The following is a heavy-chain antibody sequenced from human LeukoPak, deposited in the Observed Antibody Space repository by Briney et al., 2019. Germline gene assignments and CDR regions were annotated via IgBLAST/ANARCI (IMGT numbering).Heavy chain of an antibody. CDR2: ISSSSYI. Sequence: GGSLTLSCAASGFTFSSYSMNWVRQAPGKGLEWVSSISSSSYIYYADSVKGRFTISRDNAKNSLYLQMNSLRAEDTDVYYCAREGWRFGGSQGTFDYWGQGTLVTVSS. D-gene: IGHD3-16*01. V-gene: IGHV3-21*01. CDR1: GFTFSSYS. CDR3: AREGWRFGGSQGTFDY. J-gene: IGHJ4*02.